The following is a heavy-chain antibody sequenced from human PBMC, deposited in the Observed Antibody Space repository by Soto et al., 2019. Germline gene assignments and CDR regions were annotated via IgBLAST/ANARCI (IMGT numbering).Heavy chain of an antibody. V-gene: IGHV3-30*18. D-gene: IGHD2-2*01. Sequence: GGSLRLSCAGSGFTFRSYGMQWVRQAKGKGLEWVAVISYDGSNKYYADSVKGRFTISRDNSKNTLYLQMNSLRAEDTAVYYCAKVARAFLYIVVVPAAISSWGQGTLLTVSS. CDR1: GFTFRSYG. CDR2: ISYDGSNK. CDR3: AKVARAFLYIVVVPAAISS. J-gene: IGHJ4*02.